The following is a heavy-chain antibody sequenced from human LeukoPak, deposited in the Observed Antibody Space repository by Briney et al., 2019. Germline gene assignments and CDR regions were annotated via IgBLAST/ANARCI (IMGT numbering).Heavy chain of an antibody. CDR3: ARASGDYYDSSGYLSGPAMYYYYMDV. J-gene: IGHJ6*03. D-gene: IGHD3-22*01. CDR1: GDSVSSNSAA. Sequence: SQTLSLTCAISGDSVSSNSAAWNWIRQSPSRGLEWLGRTYYRSKWYNDYAVSVKSRITINPDTSKNQFSLQLNSVTPEDTAVYFRARASGDYYDSSGYLSGPAMYYYYMDVWGKGTTVTVSS. V-gene: IGHV6-1*01. CDR2: TYYRSKWYN.